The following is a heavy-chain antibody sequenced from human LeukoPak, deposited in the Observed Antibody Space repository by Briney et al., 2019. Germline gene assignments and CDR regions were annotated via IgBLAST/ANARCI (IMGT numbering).Heavy chain of an antibody. CDR3: ARDLAGYYQYYFDY. Sequence: GGSLRLSCAASGFTFSSYSMNWVRQAPGKGLEWISYISSSGSTIHYADSVKGRFTISRDNAKNSLYLQMNSLRAEDTAVYYCARDLAGYYQYYFDYWGQGTLVTVSS. CDR2: ISSSGSTI. CDR1: GFTFSSYS. D-gene: IGHD3-22*01. V-gene: IGHV3-48*04. J-gene: IGHJ4*02.